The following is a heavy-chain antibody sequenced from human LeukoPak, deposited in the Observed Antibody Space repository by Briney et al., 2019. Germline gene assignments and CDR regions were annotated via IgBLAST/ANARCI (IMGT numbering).Heavy chain of an antibody. CDR1: GGSFSGYY. V-gene: IGHV4-59*08. CDR2: IYYSGST. D-gene: IGHD3-3*01. Sequence: SETLSLTCAVYGGSFSGYYWSWIRQPPGKGLEWIGYIYYSGSTNYNPSLKGRVTISVDTSKNQFSLKLSSVTAADTAVYYCARRLLRFLEWDYGMDVWGQGTTVTVSS. J-gene: IGHJ6*02. CDR3: ARRLLRFLEWDYGMDV.